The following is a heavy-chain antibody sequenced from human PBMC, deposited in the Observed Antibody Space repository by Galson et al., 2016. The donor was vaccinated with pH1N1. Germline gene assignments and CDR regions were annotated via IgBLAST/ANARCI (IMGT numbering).Heavy chain of an antibody. D-gene: IGHD3-10*01. CDR1: GASISNSNYY. Sequence: TLSLTCTVSGASISNSNYYWGWIRQPPGKGLEWIANIYYSGVTYYDASLKSRVTISVDTSKKQFSLKLNSVIAADTAVYYCARLWYGEYIDYWGQGTRVTVSS. CDR3: ARLWYGEYIDY. J-gene: IGHJ4*02. V-gene: IGHV4-39*01. CDR2: IYYSGVT.